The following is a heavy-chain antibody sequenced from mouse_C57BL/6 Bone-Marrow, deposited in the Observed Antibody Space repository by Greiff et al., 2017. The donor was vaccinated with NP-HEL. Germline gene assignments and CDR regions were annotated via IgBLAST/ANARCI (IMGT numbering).Heavy chain of an antibody. CDR1: GFSLTSYA. J-gene: IGHJ2*01. Sequence: VKLQESGPGLVAPSQSLSITCTVSGFSLTSYAISWVRQPPGKGLEWLGVIWTGGGTNYNSALKSRLSISKDNSKSQVFLKRNSLQTDDTARYYCARTIYYDYDGYFDYWGQGTTLTVSS. CDR2: IWTGGGT. V-gene: IGHV2-9-1*01. CDR3: ARTIYYDYDGYFDY. D-gene: IGHD2-4*01.